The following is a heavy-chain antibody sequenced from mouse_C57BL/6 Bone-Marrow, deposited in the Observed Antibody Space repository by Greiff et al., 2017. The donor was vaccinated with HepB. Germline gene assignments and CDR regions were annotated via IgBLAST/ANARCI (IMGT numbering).Heavy chain of an antibody. CDR2: IYPGSGNT. J-gene: IGHJ3*01. D-gene: IGHD2-3*01. CDR3: ARSYDGYSWFAY. V-gene: IGHV1-76*01. Sequence: VQLVESGAELVRPGASVKLSCKASGYTFTDYYINWVKQRPGQGLEWIARIYPGSGNTYYNEKFKGKATLTAEKSSSTAYMQLSSLTSEDSAVYFCARSYDGYSWFAYWGQGTLVTVSA. CDR1: GYTFTDYY.